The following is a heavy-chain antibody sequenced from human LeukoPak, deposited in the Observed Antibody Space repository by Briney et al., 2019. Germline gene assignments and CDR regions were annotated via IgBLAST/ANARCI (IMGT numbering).Heavy chain of an antibody. D-gene: IGHD3-10*01. CDR3: ARDAVL. CDR1: GGTFSSYA. V-gene: IGHV1-69*04. CDR2: IIPILGIA. Sequence: SVKVSCKASGGTFSSYAISWVRQAPGQGLEWMGRIIPILGIANYAQKFQGRVTMTTDTPTSTSYMELRSLRSDDTAVYYCARDAVLWGQGTLVTVSS. J-gene: IGHJ4*02.